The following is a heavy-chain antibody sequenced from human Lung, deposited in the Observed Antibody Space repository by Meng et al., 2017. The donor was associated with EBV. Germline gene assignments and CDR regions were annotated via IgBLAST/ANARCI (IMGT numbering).Heavy chain of an antibody. J-gene: IGHJ4*02. CDR2: IYYSGST. V-gene: IGHV4-31*01. CDR3: ARAVDTGYFDY. CDR1: GGSISSGGYY. D-gene: IGHD5-18*01. Sequence: QVQLQESGPGLVKPSQTLSLTCTVSGGSISSGGYYWSWIRQHPGKSLEWIGYIYYSGSTYYNPSLKSLVSISVDTSNNQFSLKLSSVTAADTAVYYCARAVDTGYFDYWGQGTLVTVSS.